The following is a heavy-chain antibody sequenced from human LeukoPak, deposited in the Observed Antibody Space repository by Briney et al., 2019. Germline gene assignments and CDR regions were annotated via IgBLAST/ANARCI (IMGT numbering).Heavy chain of an antibody. J-gene: IGHJ4*02. CDR1: GYTFTSYD. CDR2: MNPNSGNT. V-gene: IGHV1-8*01. Sequence: WASVKVSCKASGYTFTSYDINWVRQATGQGLEWMGWMNPNSGNTGYAQKFQGRVTMTRNTSISTAYMELSSLRSEDTAVYYCARGSGDYGDYEDDYWGQGTLVTVSS. D-gene: IGHD4-17*01. CDR3: ARGSGDYGDYEDDY.